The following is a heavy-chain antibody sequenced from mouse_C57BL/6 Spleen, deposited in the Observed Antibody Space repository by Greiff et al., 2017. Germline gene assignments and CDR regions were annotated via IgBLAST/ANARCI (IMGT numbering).Heavy chain of an antibody. D-gene: IGHD2-4*01. V-gene: IGHV1-66*01. CDR3: ARDYDTWFAY. CDR1: GYSFTSYY. J-gene: IGHJ3*01. CDR2: IYPGSGNT. Sequence: QVQLKESGPELVKPGASVKISCKASGYSFTSYYIHWVKQRPGQGLEWIGWIYPGSGNTKYNEKFKGKATLTADTSSSTAYMQLSSLTSEDSAVYYCARDYDTWFAYWGQGTLVTVSA.